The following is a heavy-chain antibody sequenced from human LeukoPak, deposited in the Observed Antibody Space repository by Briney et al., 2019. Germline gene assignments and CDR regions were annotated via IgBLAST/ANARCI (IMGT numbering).Heavy chain of an antibody. Sequence: PGGPLRLSCAASGFTFSSYSMNWVRQAPGKGLEWVSSISSSSSYIYYADSVKGRFTISRDNAKNSLYLQMNSLRAEDTAVYYCARGPQYCSSTSCYRSVWPVGYYFDYWGQGTLVTVSS. D-gene: IGHD2-2*01. CDR2: ISSSSSYI. CDR3: ARGPQYCSSTSCYRSVWPVGYYFDY. J-gene: IGHJ4*02. V-gene: IGHV3-21*01. CDR1: GFTFSSYS.